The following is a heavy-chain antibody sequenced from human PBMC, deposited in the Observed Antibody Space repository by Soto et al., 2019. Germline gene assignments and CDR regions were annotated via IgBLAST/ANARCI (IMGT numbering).Heavy chain of an antibody. Sequence: PGGSLRLSCAASGFTFSSYGMHWVRQAPGKGLEWVAVISYDGSNKYYADSVKGRFTISRDNSKNTLYLQMNSLRAEDTAVYYCGRDLGYGYYTYSYYAMDVWGQGTSVTLSS. CDR1: GFTFSSYG. CDR2: ISYDGSNK. D-gene: IGHD3-3*01. J-gene: IGHJ6*02. CDR3: GRDLGYGYYTYSYYAMDV. V-gene: IGHV3-30*03.